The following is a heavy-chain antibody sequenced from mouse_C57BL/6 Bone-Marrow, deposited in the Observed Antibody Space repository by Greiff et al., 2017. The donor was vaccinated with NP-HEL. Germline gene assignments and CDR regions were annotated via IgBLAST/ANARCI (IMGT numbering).Heavy chain of an antibody. CDR3: TASQLRLWFDY. Sequence: EVNVVESGGGLVQPGGSMKLSCAASGFTFSDAWMDWVRQSPEKGLEWVAEIRNKANNHATYYAESVKGRFTISRDDSKSSVYLQMNSLRAEDTGIYYCTASQLRLWFDYWGQGTTLTVSS. CDR2: IRNKANNHAT. V-gene: IGHV6-6*01. D-gene: IGHD3-2*02. CDR1: GFTFSDAW. J-gene: IGHJ2*01.